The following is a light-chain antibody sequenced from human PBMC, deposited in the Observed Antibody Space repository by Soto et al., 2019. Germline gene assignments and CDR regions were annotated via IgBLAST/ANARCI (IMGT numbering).Light chain of an antibody. Sequence: QSVLTQPPSVSGAPGQRVTISCTGSSSNIGAGYDVPWYQQLPGTAPKLLIYGNSNRPSGVPDRFSGSKSGTSASLAITGLQAEDEADYYCQSYDSSLSEDVVFGGGTKVTVL. J-gene: IGLJ2*01. CDR2: GNS. CDR1: SSNIGAGYD. CDR3: QSYDSSLSEDVV. V-gene: IGLV1-40*01.